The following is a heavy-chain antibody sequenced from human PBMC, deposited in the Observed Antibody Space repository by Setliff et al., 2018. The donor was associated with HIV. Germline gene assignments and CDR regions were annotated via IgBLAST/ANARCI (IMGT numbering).Heavy chain of an antibody. V-gene: IGHV4-61*09. J-gene: IGHJ6*03. D-gene: IGHD2-21*01. CDR3: AKQYCSGDCYSDSYYYMDV. CDR2: IYSSGST. CDR1: GGSISSGHYY. Sequence: SETLSLTCTVSGGSISSGHYYWSWIRQPAGKGLEWIGHIYSSGSTNYNPSLKSRVTISVDTSKNQFSLKLSSVTAADTAVYYCAKQYCSGDCYSDSYYYMDVWGKGTTVTVSS.